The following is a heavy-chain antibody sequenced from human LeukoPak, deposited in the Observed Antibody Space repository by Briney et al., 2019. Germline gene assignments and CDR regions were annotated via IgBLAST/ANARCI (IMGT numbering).Heavy chain of an antibody. J-gene: IGHJ6*02. V-gene: IGHV1-18*01. D-gene: IGHD6-19*01. CDR2: ISAYNGNT. Sequence: ASVKVSFKASGYTFTSYGISWVRQAPGQGGGGMGWISAYNGNTNYTQKLQGRVTITTETSTSTAYMELRSLRSDDTAVYYCARGPYSSGWYYYYGMDVWGQGTTVTVSS. CDR1: GYTFTSYG. CDR3: ARGPYSSGWYYYYGMDV.